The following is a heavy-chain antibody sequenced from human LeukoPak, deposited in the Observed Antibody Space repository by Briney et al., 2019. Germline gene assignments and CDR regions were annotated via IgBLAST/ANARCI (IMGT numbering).Heavy chain of an antibody. V-gene: IGHV1-18*01. CDR3: ARDLEWGPQLVPVGFDY. J-gene: IGHJ4*02. D-gene: IGHD6-13*01. CDR2: ISAYNGNT. CDR1: GYTFTSYG. Sequence: ASVKVSCKASGYTFTSYGISWVRQAPGQGLEWMGWISAYNGNTNYAQKLQGRVTMTTDTSTSTAYMELRSLRSDDTAVYYCARDLEWGPQLVPVGFDYWGQGTLVTVSS.